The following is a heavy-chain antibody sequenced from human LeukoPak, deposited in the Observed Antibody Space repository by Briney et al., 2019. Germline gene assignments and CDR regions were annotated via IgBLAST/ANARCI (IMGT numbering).Heavy chain of an antibody. CDR2: IYYSGST. CDR1: GGSISSSSYY. D-gene: IGHD3-9*01. Sequence: KSSETLSLTCTVSGGSISSSSYYWGWIRQPPGKGLEWIGSIYYSGSTYYNPSLKSRVTISVDTSKNQFSLKLSSVTAADTAVYYCARDTPDYDILTFPFDYWGQGTLVTVSS. CDR3: ARDTPDYDILTFPFDY. J-gene: IGHJ4*02. V-gene: IGHV4-39*07.